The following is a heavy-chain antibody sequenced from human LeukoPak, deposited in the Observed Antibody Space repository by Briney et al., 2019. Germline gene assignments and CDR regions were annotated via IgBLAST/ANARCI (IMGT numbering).Heavy chain of an antibody. CDR3: ARDRLAAAAFHFLLAFDI. CDR2: IYYSGSA. CDR1: GGSISSSSYY. Sequence: SETLSLTCTVSGGSISSSSYYWGWIRQPPGKGLEWIGSIYYSGSAYYNPSLKSRVTISVDTSKNQFSLKLSSVTAADTAVYYCARDRLAAAAFHFLLAFDIWGQGTMVTVSS. V-gene: IGHV4-39*07. D-gene: IGHD6-13*01. J-gene: IGHJ3*02.